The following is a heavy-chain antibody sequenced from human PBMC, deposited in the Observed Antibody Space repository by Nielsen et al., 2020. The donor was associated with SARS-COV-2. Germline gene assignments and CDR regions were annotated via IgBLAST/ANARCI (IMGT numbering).Heavy chain of an antibody. D-gene: IGHD3-10*01. Sequence: GESLKISCAASGFTFDDYAMHWVRQAPGKGLEWVSGISWNSGSIGYADSVKGRFTISRDNAKNSLYLQMNSLRAEDTALYYCAKLGLDYYGSGSYYEGDAFDIWGQGTMVTVSS. CDR2: ISWNSGSI. J-gene: IGHJ3*02. V-gene: IGHV3-9*01. CDR3: AKLGLDYYGSGSYYEGDAFDI. CDR1: GFTFDDYA.